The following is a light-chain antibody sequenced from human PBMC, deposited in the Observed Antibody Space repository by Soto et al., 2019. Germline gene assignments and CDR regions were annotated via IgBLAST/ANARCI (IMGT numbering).Light chain of an antibody. Sequence: DIQMTQSPSTLSASVGDRVTITCRASQSISSWLAWYQQKPGKAPKLLIYDAYSLESGVPSRFSGSGSGTEFTLTLSSLQPDDFATYYCQQYNSYSRWTFGQGTKVEIK. CDR1: QSISSW. J-gene: IGKJ1*01. CDR3: QQYNSYSRWT. V-gene: IGKV1-5*01. CDR2: DAY.